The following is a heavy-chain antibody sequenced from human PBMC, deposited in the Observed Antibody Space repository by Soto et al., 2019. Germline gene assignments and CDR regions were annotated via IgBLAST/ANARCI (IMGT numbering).Heavy chain of an antibody. CDR1: GYTFTSYA. Sequence: ASVKVSCKASGYTFTSYAMHWVRQAPGQRLEWMGWINAGNGNTKYSQKFQGRVTITRDTSASTAYMELSSLRSEDTAVYYCARSDGNHAYYYDSSGYFDYWGQGTLVTVSS. D-gene: IGHD3-22*01. CDR3: ARSDGNHAYYYDSSGYFDY. J-gene: IGHJ4*02. V-gene: IGHV1-3*01. CDR2: INAGNGNT.